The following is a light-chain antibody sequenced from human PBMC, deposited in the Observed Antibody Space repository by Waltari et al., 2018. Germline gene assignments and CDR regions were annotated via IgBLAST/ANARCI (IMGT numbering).Light chain of an antibody. V-gene: IGKV1-33*01. J-gene: IGKJ4*01. CDR1: QDIYNS. CDR3: QQYDTPLS. CDR2: GAS. Sequence: GDRVTITCQANQDIYNSLNWYQQKPGKAPNILIYGASNLEPGVPSRFSGSGSGTHFTFTISSLQPDDFATYYCQQYDTPLSFGGGTKVAIK.